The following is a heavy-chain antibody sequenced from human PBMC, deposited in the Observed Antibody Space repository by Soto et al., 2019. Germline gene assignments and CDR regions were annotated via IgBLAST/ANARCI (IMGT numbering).Heavy chain of an antibody. CDR2: LSGSGATA. CDR1: GFTFSSYA. D-gene: IGHD3-16*01. Sequence: EEQLLESGGGLVQPGGSLRLSCAASGFTFSSYAMTWVRQAPGKGLEWVSALSGSGATAYYADSVKGRFTISRDNSKNTLYLQMNSLRAEDTAVYYCAKPPPYTFVGATPNYNYYGMDVWGQGTTVTVSS. CDR3: AKPPPYTFVGATPNYNYYGMDV. V-gene: IGHV3-23*01. J-gene: IGHJ6*02.